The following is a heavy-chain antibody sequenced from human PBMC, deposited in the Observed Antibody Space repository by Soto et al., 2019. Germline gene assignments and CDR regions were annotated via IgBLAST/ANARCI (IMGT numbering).Heavy chain of an antibody. V-gene: IGHV3-33*01. CDR3: ARDADRISGWYLTYYFDY. CDR1: GFTFSSYG. Sequence: QVQLVESGGGVVQPGRSLRLSCAASGFTFSSYGMHWVRQAPGKGLEWVAVIWYDGSNKYYADSVKGRFTISRDNSKNTLYLQMNSLRAEDTAVYYCARDADRISGWYLTYYFDYWGQGTLVTVSS. D-gene: IGHD6-19*01. CDR2: IWYDGSNK. J-gene: IGHJ4*02.